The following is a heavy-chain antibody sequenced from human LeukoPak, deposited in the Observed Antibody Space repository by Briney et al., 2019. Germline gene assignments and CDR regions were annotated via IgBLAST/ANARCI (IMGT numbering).Heavy chain of an antibody. CDR1: GFTFSSYA. CDR3: ARDPEWDTAMAPDDY. V-gene: IGHV3-30-3*01. D-gene: IGHD5-18*01. Sequence: GGSLRLSCAASGFTFSSYAMHWVRQAPGKGLEWVAVISYDGSNKYYADSVKGRFTISRDNSKNTLYLQMNSLRAEDTAVYYCARDPEWDTAMAPDDYWGQGTLVTVSS. CDR2: ISYDGSNK. J-gene: IGHJ4*02.